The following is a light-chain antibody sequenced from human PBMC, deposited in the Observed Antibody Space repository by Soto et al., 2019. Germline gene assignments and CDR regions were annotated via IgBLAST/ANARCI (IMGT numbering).Light chain of an antibody. CDR2: GAS. CDR3: LLFRGSPT. J-gene: IGKJ3*01. V-gene: IGKV3-20*01. CDR1: QVVVTAY. Sequence: EIVLTQSPGTLSVSPVERATLSCRASQVVVTAYIHWYQHKPGQAPRLLISGASTRASGIPDRFSGSGVGTDFTLTINRLEPEDCAVYYCLLFRGSPTFGPGSRVHI.